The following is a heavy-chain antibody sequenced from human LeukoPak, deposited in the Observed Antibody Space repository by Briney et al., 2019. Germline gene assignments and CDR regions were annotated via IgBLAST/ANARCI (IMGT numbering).Heavy chain of an antibody. CDR2: ISSSNSNM. Sequence: PGGSLRLSCAASGFTFSSYSMNWVRQAPGKGLEWVSSISSSNSNMYYADSVKGRFTISRDNAKNSLYLQVNSLRAEDTAVYYCARASYSSGWLFDYWGQGTLVTVSS. D-gene: IGHD6-19*01. V-gene: IGHV3-21*01. J-gene: IGHJ4*02. CDR1: GFTFSSYS. CDR3: ARASYSSGWLFDY.